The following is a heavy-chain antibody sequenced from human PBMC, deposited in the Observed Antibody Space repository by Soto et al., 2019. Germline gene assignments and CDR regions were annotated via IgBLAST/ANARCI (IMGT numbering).Heavy chain of an antibody. J-gene: IGHJ4*02. CDR2: IYYSGPT. CDR1: GGSVSRDSNF. V-gene: IGHV4-61*01. CDR3: ARGYSNYAH. D-gene: IGHD4-4*01. Sequence: LSLTCTVSGGSVSRDSNFWSWIRQPPGKGLEWIGYIYYSGPTRYNPSLESRVTISIDSSKNQVSLNLTSVTAADTAVYYCARGYSNYAHWGRGTLVTVSS.